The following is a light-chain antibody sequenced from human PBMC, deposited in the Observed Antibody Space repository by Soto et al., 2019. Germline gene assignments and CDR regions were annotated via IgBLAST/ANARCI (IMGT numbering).Light chain of an antibody. CDR2: DVS. J-gene: IGKJ1*01. CDR1: QSISSW. V-gene: IGKV1-5*01. Sequence: DIQMAQSPSTLSASVEDRVTIPCRASQSISSWLAWYQQKPGKAPKLLIYDVSSLESGVPSRFSGSGSGTEFTLTISSLQPDDFATYYCQQYNTYPWTFGQGTKVDIK. CDR3: QQYNTYPWT.